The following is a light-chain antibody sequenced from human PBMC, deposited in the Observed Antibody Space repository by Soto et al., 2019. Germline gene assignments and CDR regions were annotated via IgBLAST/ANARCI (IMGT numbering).Light chain of an antibody. Sequence: QSVLTQPPSVSGAPGQRVTISCTGSSSNIGAGYDVHWYQQLPGTAPKLLIYGNSNRPSGVPDRFSGSKSGTSASLAITGLQAEEEADYYCQSYDSSLSGSVFGGGTK. CDR1: SSNIGAGYD. CDR3: QSYDSSLSGSV. CDR2: GNS. V-gene: IGLV1-40*01. J-gene: IGLJ2*01.